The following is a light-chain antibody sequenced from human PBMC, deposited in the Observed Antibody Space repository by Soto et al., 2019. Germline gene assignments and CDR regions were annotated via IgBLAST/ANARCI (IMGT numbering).Light chain of an antibody. CDR2: DAS. V-gene: IGKV3-15*01. CDR1: QSVSNN. Sequence: ILMTQSPATLSVSPGERATLSCRASQSVSNNLAWYQQKPGQAPRLLIYDASTRATGIPARFSGSGSGTEFTLTITGLQSEDFAVYYCXQXNNWPPWTFGQGTKVEIK. J-gene: IGKJ1*01. CDR3: XQXNNWPPWT.